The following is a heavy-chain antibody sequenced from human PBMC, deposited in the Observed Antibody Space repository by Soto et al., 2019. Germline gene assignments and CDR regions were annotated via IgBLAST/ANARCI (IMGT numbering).Heavy chain of an antibody. Sequence: EVQVLESGGGLVQPGGSLRLSCAASGFTFDSYTMTWFRQATGKGLGWVSSITGRGDSIYYSDSVKGRFTISRDNYMKTVYLQMNSLRVEDTATYYCAKEGYSGYEGGHFDSWGQGSLVTVSS. CDR2: ITGRGDSI. J-gene: IGHJ5*01. D-gene: IGHD5-12*01. CDR1: GFTFDSYT. CDR3: AKEGYSGYEGGHFDS. V-gene: IGHV3-23*01.